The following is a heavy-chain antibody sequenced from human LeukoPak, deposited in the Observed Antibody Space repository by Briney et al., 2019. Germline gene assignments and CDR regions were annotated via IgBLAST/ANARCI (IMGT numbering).Heavy chain of an antibody. CDR1: GGTFSSYA. D-gene: IGHD3-22*01. CDR2: IIPIFGTA. V-gene: IGHV1-69*06. Sequence: ASVKVSCKASGGTFSSYAISWVRQAPGQGLEWMGGIIPIFGTANYAQKFQGRVTITADKSTSTAYMELSSLRSEDTAVYYCARSYYYDSSGHEAYNWFDPWGQGTLVTVSS. J-gene: IGHJ5*02. CDR3: ARSYYYDSSGHEAYNWFDP.